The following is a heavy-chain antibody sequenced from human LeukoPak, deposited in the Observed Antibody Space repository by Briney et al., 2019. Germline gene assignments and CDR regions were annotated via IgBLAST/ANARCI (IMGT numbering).Heavy chain of an antibody. J-gene: IGHJ5*02. CDR3: ARVHYHYDSSGPEWWFDP. CDR2: INHSGST. D-gene: IGHD3-22*01. CDR1: AGSFRGYY. Sequence: SETLSLTCAVYAGSFRGYYWSWIRQPPGKGLEWIGEINHSGSTNYNPSLKSLVTISVDTSKNQFSLKLSSVTAADTAVYYCARVHYHYDSSGPEWWFDPWGQGTLVTVSS. V-gene: IGHV4-34*01.